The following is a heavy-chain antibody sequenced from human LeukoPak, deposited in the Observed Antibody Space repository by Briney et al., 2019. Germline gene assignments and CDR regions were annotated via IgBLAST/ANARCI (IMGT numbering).Heavy chain of an antibody. J-gene: IGHJ3*02. V-gene: IGHV1-24*01. CDR3: ATPDFWSGYRAFDI. CDR1: GYTLTELS. D-gene: IGHD3-3*01. Sequence: ASVKVSCKVSGYTLTELSKHWVRQAPGKGLEWMGGFDPEDGETIYAQKFQGRVTMTEDTSTDTAYMELSSLRSEDTAVYYCATPDFWSGYRAFDIWGQGTMVTVSS. CDR2: FDPEDGET.